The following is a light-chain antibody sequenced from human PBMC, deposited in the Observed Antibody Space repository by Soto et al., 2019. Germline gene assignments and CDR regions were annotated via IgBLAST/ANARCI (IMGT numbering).Light chain of an antibody. CDR1: QNIDTN. CDR3: QQYNNWPPWT. Sequence: DIVMTQSPATLSVSPGERVTLACRASQNIDTNLAWYQQKPGQAPRLLIYSASTRATDVPSRFSGGGSGTEFTLTITSLQPEDFAVYYCQQYNNWPPWTFGQGSKVEVK. J-gene: IGKJ1*01. CDR2: SAS. V-gene: IGKV3-15*01.